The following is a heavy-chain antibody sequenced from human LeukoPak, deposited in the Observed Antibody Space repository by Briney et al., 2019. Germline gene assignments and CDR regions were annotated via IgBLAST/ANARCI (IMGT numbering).Heavy chain of an antibody. CDR1: GGSFSGYY. D-gene: IGHD6-13*01. CDR3: ARGGAAALGTARNWFDP. J-gene: IGHJ5*02. CDR2: INHSGST. Sequence: PSETLSLTCAVYGGSFSGYYWSWIRQPPGKGLEWIGEINHSGSTNCNPSLKSRVTISVDTSKNQFSLKLSSVTAADTAVYYCARGGAAALGTARNWFDPWGQGTLVTVSS. V-gene: IGHV4-34*01.